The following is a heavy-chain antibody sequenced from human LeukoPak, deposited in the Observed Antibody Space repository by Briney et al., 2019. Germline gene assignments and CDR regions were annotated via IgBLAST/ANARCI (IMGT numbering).Heavy chain of an antibody. J-gene: IGHJ4*02. CDR1: GFTFRNYG. V-gene: IGHV3-23*01. Sequence: GGSLRLSCAASGFTFRNYGMHWVRQAPGKGLEWVSAISGSGGSTYYADSVKGWFTISRDNSKNTLYLQMNSLRAEDTAVYYCAKVRMVRGVIPHYFDYWGQGTLVTVSS. CDR3: AKVRMVRGVIPHYFDY. D-gene: IGHD3-10*01. CDR2: ISGSGGST.